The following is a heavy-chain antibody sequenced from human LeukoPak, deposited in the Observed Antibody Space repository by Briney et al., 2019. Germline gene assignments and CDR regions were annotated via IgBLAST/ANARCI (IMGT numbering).Heavy chain of an antibody. J-gene: IGHJ4*02. CDR2: IYYSGST. CDR3: ARDSGYFSYFDY. Sequence: SETLSLTCTVSGGSISSSSYYWGWIRQPPGKGLEWIGSIYYSGSTYYNPSLKSRVTISVDTSKNQFSLKLSSVTAADTAVYYCARDSGYFSYFDYWGQGTLVTVSS. D-gene: IGHD5-12*01. V-gene: IGHV4-39*07. CDR1: GGSISSSSYY.